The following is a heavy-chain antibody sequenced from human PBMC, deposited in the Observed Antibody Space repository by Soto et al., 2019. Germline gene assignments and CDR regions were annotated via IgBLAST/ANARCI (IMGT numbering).Heavy chain of an antibody. J-gene: IGHJ5*02. CDR3: ARQGSSSSWYPNWFDP. V-gene: IGHV4-39*01. D-gene: IGHD6-13*01. Sequence: SETLSLTCTVSGGSISSSNYYWGWIRQPPGKGLEWIGSIYNSGSTYYNSSLKSRVTISVDTSKNQFSLELTSVTAADTAVYYCARQGSSSSWYPNWFDPWGQGTLVTAPQ. CDR1: GGSISSSNYY. CDR2: IYNSGST.